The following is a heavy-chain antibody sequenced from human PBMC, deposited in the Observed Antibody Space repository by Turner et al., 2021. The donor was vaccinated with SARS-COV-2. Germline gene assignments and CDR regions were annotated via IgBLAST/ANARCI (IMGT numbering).Heavy chain of an antibody. V-gene: IGHV3-23*01. CDR1: SSYD. CDR2: ISGSGGST. Sequence: SSYDMSWVRQAPGKGLVWVSAISGSGGSTYYADSVKGRFTISRDNSKNTLYLQMNSLRAEDTAVYYCAKGSGGSSWYYFDSWGQGTLVTVSS. J-gene: IGHJ4*02. D-gene: IGHD6-13*01. CDR3: AKGSGGSSWYYFDS.